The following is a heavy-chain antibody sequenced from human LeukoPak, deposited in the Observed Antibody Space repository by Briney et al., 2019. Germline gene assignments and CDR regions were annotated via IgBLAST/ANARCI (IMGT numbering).Heavy chain of an antibody. CDR1: GFTFSSYA. Sequence: GGSLRLSCAASGFTFSSYAMHWVRQAPGKGLEWVAVISYDESNKYYADSVKGRFTISRDNSKNTLYLQMNSLRAEDTAVYYCARDRDSGSYRRAFDIWGQGTMVTVSS. D-gene: IGHD1-26*01. CDR2: ISYDESNK. V-gene: IGHV3-30-3*01. CDR3: ARDRDSGSYRRAFDI. J-gene: IGHJ3*02.